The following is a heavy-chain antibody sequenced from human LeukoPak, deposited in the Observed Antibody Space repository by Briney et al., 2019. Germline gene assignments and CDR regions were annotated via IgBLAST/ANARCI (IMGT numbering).Heavy chain of an antibody. Sequence: PGGSLRLSCAASGFTFSSYEMNWVRQAPGKGLEWVSDISSSSSTIYYADSVKGRFTISRDNAKNSLYLQMNSLRDEDTAVYYCARDARYYYGMDVWGQGTTVTVSS. CDR2: ISSSSSTI. CDR1: GFTFSSYE. CDR3: ARDARYYYGMDV. V-gene: IGHV3-48*02. J-gene: IGHJ6*02.